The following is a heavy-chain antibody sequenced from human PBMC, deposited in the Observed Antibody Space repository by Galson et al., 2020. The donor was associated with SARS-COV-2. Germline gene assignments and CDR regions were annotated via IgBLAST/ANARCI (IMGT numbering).Heavy chain of an antibody. CDR2: VYHTGTIGST. CDR1: GGSISRYY. V-gene: IGHV4-59*08. CDR3: AGQLETSVTTFDY. J-gene: IGHJ4*02. D-gene: IGHD4-17*01. Sequence: SETLSLTCTVSGGSISRYYWSWIRQPPGKTLEWIGYVYHTGTIGSTNYNPSLKSRLTISEDTSKNQFSLQLSSVTAADTAVYYCAGQLETSVTTFDYWGQGTLVTVSS.